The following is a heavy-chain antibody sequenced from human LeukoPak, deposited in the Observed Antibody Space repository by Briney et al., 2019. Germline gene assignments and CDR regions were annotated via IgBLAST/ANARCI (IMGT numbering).Heavy chain of an antibody. Sequence: ASVKVSCKASGYTFTGYYMHWVRQAPGQGLEWMGWINPNSGGTNYAQKFQGRVTMTRDTSISTAYMELSRLRSDDTAVYYCARQYPGPNYYYYMDVWGKGTTVTISS. CDR1: GYTFTGYY. J-gene: IGHJ6*03. D-gene: IGHD2/OR15-2a*01. V-gene: IGHV1-2*02. CDR2: INPNSGGT. CDR3: ARQYPGPNYYYYMDV.